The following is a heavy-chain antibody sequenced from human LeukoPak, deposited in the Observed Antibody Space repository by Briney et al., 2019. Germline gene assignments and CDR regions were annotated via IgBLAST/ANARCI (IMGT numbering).Heavy chain of an antibody. Sequence: SETLSLTCTVSGGSISSSSYYWGWIRQPPGKGLEWIGSIYYSGSTYYNPSLKSRVTISVDRSKNQFSLKLSSVTAADTAVYYCARVSPDTAMVRGVVYYYYYMDVWGKGTTVTVSS. CDR3: ARVSPDTAMVRGVVYYYYYMDV. V-gene: IGHV4-39*07. CDR1: GGSISSSSYY. J-gene: IGHJ6*03. CDR2: IYYSGST. D-gene: IGHD5-18*01.